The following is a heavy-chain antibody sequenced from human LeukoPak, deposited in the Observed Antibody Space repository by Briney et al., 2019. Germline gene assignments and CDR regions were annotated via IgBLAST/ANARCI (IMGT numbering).Heavy chain of an antibody. CDR3: AKRSGYTTGWFFDF. J-gene: IGHJ4*02. Sequence: GGSLRLSCAASGFSFSSYAMSWVRQAPGKGLEWVSSISGSGDNTYYAESVKGRFTISRDNSKNTLFLQMNSLRAEDTAVFYCAKRSGYTTGWFFDFWGQGTLVTISS. CDR1: GFSFSSYA. V-gene: IGHV3-23*01. CDR2: ISGSGDNT. D-gene: IGHD6-19*01.